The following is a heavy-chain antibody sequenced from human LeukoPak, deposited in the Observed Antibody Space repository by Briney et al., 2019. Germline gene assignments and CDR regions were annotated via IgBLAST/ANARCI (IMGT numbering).Heavy chain of an antibody. J-gene: IGHJ5*02. V-gene: IGHV4-34*01. CDR1: GGSFSGYY. CDR3: ASYYDSSGYVDP. D-gene: IGHD3-22*01. CDR2: INHSGST. Sequence: PSETLSLACAVYGGSFSGYYWSWIRQPPGKGLEWIGEINHSGSTNYNPSLKSRVTISVDTSKDQFSLKLSSVTAADTAVYYCASYYDSSGYVDPWGQGTLVTVSS.